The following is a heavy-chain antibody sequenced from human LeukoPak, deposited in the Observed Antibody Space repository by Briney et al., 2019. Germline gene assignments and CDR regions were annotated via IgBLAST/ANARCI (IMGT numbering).Heavy chain of an antibody. V-gene: IGHV4-59*12. CDR1: GGSISSYY. CDR3: ARDRSSSWRTRPYHYMDV. Sequence: SETLSLTCTVSGGSISSYYWSWIRQPPGKGLEWIGYIYYSGSTNYKPSLKSRVTISVDTSKNQFSLKLSSVTAADTAVYYCARDRSSSWRTRPYHYMDVWGKGTTVTISS. J-gene: IGHJ6*03. D-gene: IGHD6-13*01. CDR2: IYYSGST.